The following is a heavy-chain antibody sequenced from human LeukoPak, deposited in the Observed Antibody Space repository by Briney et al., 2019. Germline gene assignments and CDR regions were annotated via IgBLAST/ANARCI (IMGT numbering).Heavy chain of an antibody. D-gene: IGHD4-17*01. V-gene: IGHV4-4*07. J-gene: IGHJ5*02. CDR1: GDSMSSIDW. CDR2: IYTSGST. CDR3: TRDTGTTGEVKFDP. Sequence: PSETLSLTCAVSGDSMSSIDWWSWIRQPAGKGLEWIGRIYTSGSTTYNPSLKSRVTMSVDTSKSQFSLNLMSVTAADTAVYYCTRDTGTTGEVKFDPWGQGTLVTVSS.